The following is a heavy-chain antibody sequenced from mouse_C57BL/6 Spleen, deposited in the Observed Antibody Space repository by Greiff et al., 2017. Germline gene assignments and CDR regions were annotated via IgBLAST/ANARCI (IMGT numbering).Heavy chain of an antibody. CDR3: TRGDDGYYSLDY. D-gene: IGHD2-3*01. Sequence: VHLVESGAELVRPGASVTLSGKASGYTFTDYEMHWVKQTPVHGLEWIGAIDPETGGTAYNQKFKGKAILTADKSSSTAYMALRSLTSEDSAVYYCTRGDDGYYSLDYWGQGTTLTVSS. J-gene: IGHJ2*01. V-gene: IGHV1-15*01. CDR1: GYTFTDYE. CDR2: IDPETGGT.